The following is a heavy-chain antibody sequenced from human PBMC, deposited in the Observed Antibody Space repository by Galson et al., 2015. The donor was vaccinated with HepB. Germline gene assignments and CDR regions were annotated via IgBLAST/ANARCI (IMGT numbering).Heavy chain of an antibody. CDR2: IKQDGSEK. CDR1: GFTFSSYW. Sequence: SLRLSCAASGFTFSSYWMSWVRQAPGKGLEWVANIKQDGSEKYYVDSVKGRFTISRDNAKNSLYLQMNSLRAEDTAVYYCARSPYCGGDCNPYYFDYWGQGTLVTVSS. V-gene: IGHV3-7*03. CDR3: ARSPYCGGDCNPYYFDY. J-gene: IGHJ4*02. D-gene: IGHD2-21*02.